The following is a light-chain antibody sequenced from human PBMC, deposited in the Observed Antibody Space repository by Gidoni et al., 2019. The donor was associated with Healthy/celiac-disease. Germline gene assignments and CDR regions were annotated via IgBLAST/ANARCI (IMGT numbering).Light chain of an antibody. Sequence: QSVLTQPPSASGTPGQRVTTSCSGSSSNIGSNYVYWYQQLPGTAPKLLIYRNNQRPSGVPDRFSGSKSGTSASLAISGLRSEDEADYYCAAWDDSLSGPRYVFGTGTKVTVL. CDR3: AAWDDSLSGPRYV. CDR1: SSNIGSNY. V-gene: IGLV1-47*01. J-gene: IGLJ1*01. CDR2: RNN.